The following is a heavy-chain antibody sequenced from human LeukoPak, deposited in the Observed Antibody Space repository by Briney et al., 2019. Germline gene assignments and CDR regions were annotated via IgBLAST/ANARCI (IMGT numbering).Heavy chain of an antibody. D-gene: IGHD3-16*01. J-gene: IGHJ6*03. V-gene: IGHV1-69*05. CDR3: ARGGNYYMDV. Sequence: GSSVTVSCKASGGTFSSYAISWVRQAPGQGLEWMGGIIPIFGTANYAQKFQGRVTITTDESTSTAYMELSSLRSEDTAVYYCARGGNYYMDVWGKGTTVTVSS. CDR1: GGTFSSYA. CDR2: IIPIFGTA.